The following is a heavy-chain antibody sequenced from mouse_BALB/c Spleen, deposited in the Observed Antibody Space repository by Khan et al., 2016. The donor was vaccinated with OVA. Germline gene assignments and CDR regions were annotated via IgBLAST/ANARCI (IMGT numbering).Heavy chain of an antibody. CDR3: ARITYYAGSY. CDR2: IDPANGYT. Sequence: VQLKQSGAELVKPGASVKLSCTTSGFNIKDTYIHWVNQRPEQGLVWIGRIDPANGYTKFDPRFRGKATITTDTTSNTAYMQLSSLTSEDTAVYYCARITYYAGSYWGQGTLVTVSS. V-gene: IGHV14-3*02. D-gene: IGHD1-1*01. J-gene: IGHJ3*01. CDR1: GFNIKDTY.